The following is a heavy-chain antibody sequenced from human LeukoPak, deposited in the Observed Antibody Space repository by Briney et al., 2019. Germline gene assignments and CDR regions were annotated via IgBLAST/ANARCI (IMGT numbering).Heavy chain of an antibody. CDR3: ARCYYGSGSYYMYYFDY. CDR1: GGTFSSYA. CDR2: IIPIFGTA. D-gene: IGHD3-10*01. J-gene: IGHJ4*02. V-gene: IGHV1-69*13. Sequence: SVKVSCRASGGTFSSYAISWVRQAPGQGLEWMGGIIPIFGTANYAQKFQGRVTITADESTSTAYMELSSLRSEDTAVYYCARCYYGSGSYYMYYFDYWGQGTLVTVSS.